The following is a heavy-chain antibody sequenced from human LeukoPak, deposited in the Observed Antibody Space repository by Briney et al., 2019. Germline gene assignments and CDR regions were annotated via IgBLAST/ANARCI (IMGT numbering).Heavy chain of an antibody. CDR3: ARGVSSGWHNPTYNWFDP. CDR2: ISYDGSNK. J-gene: IGHJ5*02. D-gene: IGHD6-19*01. V-gene: IGHV3-30*14. Sequence: GGSLRLSCAASGFTFSSYAMHWVRQAPGKGLEWVAVISYDGSNKYYADSVKGRFTISRDNSKNTLYLQMGSLRAEDMAVYYCARGVSSGWHNPTYNWFDPWGQGTLVTVSS. CDR1: GFTFSSYA.